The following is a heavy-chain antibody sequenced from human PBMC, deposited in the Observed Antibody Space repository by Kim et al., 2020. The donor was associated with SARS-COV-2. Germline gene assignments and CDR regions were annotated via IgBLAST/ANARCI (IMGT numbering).Heavy chain of an antibody. Sequence: GGSLRLSCAVSRFTFNNYWINWVRHALGMGMVWFSRISVNGSITNYADSVKGRFTMSRENAENTLYLQMNRLRAEDTTVYYCARWFFRNGFDGWGQGTTVTVSS. J-gene: IGHJ6*02. D-gene: IGHD3-10*01. CDR3: ARWFFRNGFDG. V-gene: IGHV3-74*01. CDR2: ISVNGSIT. CDR1: RFTFNNYW.